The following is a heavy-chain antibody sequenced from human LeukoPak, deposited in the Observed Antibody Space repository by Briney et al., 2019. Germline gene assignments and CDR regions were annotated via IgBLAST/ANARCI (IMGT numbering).Heavy chain of an antibody. J-gene: IGHJ2*01. V-gene: IGHV3-33*03. D-gene: IGHD2-2*01. Sequence: GTPLRLSCVASALTFRNYGFHWVRQAPGKGLEWVAIIYSGGGTTKYYAESVKDRFTITRDDSKDTVYLQMNSLSAEDTAVYYCVVILVPGGVWHFDLWGRGTLVTVSS. CDR1: ALTFRNYG. CDR2: IYSGGGTTK. CDR3: VVILVPGGVWHFDL.